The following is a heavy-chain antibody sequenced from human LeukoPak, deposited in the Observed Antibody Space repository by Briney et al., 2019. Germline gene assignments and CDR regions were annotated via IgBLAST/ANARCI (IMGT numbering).Heavy chain of an antibody. J-gene: IGHJ4*02. V-gene: IGHV1-2*02. CDR1: GYTFTGYY. CDR3: ARVEYCSSTGCYGGFDY. CDR2: INPNSGGT. Sequence: ASVKVSCKASGYTFTGYYMHWLRQAPGQGLDWIGWINPNSGGTNYAQKFQGRVTMSRVTSISTAYMELRRLGSDGTAVYYCARVEYCSSTGCYGGFDYWGQGTLVTVSS. D-gene: IGHD2-2*01.